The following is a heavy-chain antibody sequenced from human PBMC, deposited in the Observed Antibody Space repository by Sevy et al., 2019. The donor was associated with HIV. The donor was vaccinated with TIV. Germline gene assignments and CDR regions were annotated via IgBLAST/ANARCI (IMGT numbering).Heavy chain of an antibody. V-gene: IGHV3-23*01. D-gene: IGHD6-19*01. Sequence: GGSLRLSCAASGFTFSSYAMSWVRQAPGKGLEWVSAISGSGGSTYYADSVKGRFTISRDNSKNTLYLQMNSLRAEDTAVYYCAKVRTGSGRLDYFDYWGQGTLVTVSS. CDR1: GFTFSSYA. CDR3: AKVRTGSGRLDYFDY. CDR2: ISGSGGST. J-gene: IGHJ4*02.